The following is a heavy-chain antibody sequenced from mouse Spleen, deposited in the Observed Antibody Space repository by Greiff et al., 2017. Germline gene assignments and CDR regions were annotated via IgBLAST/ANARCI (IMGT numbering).Heavy chain of an antibody. Sequence: QVQLQQSGPGLVQPSQSLSITCTVSGFSLTSYGVHWVRQSPGKGLEWLGVIWSGGSTDYNAAFISRLSISKDNSKSQVFFKMNSLQADDTAIYYCARNWVYIYDGYYDAMDYWGQGTSVTVSS. V-gene: IGHV2-2*01. J-gene: IGHJ4*01. CDR2: IWSGGST. D-gene: IGHD2-3*01. CDR1: GFSLTSYG. CDR3: ARNWVYIYDGYYDAMDY.